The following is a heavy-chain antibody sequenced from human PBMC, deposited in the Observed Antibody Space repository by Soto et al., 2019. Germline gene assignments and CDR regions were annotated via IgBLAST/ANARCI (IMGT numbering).Heavy chain of an antibody. CDR1: GYTFTTYG. CDR2: ISGYNGNT. CDR3: ARSPPIIIAELPEDGFDP. D-gene: IGHD3-10*01. Sequence: QVQLVQSGAEVKKPGASVKVSCKTSGYTFTTYGISWVRQAPGQGPEWMGWISGYNGNTKYAQNLQGRVTMTTDTSTRTAYMELMSLRSDDTAVYYCARSPPIIIAELPEDGFDPWGQGTLVSVSS. V-gene: IGHV1-18*01. J-gene: IGHJ5*02.